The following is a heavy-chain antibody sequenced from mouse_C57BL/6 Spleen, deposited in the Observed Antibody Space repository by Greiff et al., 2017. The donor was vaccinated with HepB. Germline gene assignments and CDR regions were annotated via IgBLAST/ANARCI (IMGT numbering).Heavy chain of an antibody. CDR3: ARDSGYYGSSLYYYAMDY. V-gene: IGHV1-52*01. CDR1: GYTFTSYW. CDR2: IDPSDSET. D-gene: IGHD1-1*01. J-gene: IGHJ4*01. Sequence: QVQLQQPGAELVRPGSSVKLSCKASGYTFTSYWMHWVKQRPIQGLEWIGNIDPSDSETHYNQKFKDKATLTVDKSSSTAYMQLSSLTSEDSAVYYCARDSGYYGSSLYYYAMDYWGQGTSVTVSS.